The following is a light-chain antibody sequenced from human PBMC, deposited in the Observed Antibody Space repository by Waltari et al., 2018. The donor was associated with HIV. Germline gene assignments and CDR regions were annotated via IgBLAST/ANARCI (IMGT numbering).Light chain of an antibody. V-gene: IGKV1-9*01. J-gene: IGKJ1*01. CDR3: QQLNGYPT. CDR2: AAS. CDR1: QGIATS. Sequence: DIQLTQSPSFLSASVGDRVTITCRASQGIATSLAWYQQKPGRPPKLLIYAASTLQSGVPSRFSGSGSGTEFTLTVSSLQPEDSATYYCQQLNGYPTFGQGTKVEIK.